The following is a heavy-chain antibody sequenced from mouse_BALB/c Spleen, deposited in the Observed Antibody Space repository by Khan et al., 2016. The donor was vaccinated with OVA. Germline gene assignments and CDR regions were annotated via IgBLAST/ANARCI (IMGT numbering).Heavy chain of an antibody. V-gene: IGHV1-7*01. Sequence: QVRLQQSGAELAKPGASVKMSYKATGYTFTSYWMHWIKQRPGQGLEWIGYINPITVYTEYNQKFKDKATLTADKSSSTAYMQLSSLTSEDSAVYYCARDYERFAYWGQGTLVTVSA. D-gene: IGHD1-1*01. CDR1: GYTFTSYW. CDR2: INPITVYT. CDR3: ARDYERFAY. J-gene: IGHJ3*01.